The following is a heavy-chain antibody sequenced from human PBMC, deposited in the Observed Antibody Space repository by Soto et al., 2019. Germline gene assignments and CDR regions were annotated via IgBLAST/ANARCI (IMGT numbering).Heavy chain of an antibody. J-gene: IGHJ5*02. CDR2: IYYSGST. Sequence: PSETLSLTCTVSGGSISSSSYYWGWIRQPPGKGLEWIGSIYYSGSTYYNPSLKSRVTISVDTSKNQFSLKLSSVTAADPAVYYCARQTPTLVRGFRWFDPWGQGTLVTVSS. CDR1: GGSISSSSYY. V-gene: IGHV4-39*01. CDR3: ARQTPTLVRGFRWFDP. D-gene: IGHD3-10*01.